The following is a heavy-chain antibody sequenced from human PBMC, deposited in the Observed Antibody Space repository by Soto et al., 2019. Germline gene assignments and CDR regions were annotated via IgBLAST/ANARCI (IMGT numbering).Heavy chain of an antibody. CDR2: IVADGTGL. V-gene: IGHV3-33*01. J-gene: IGHJ4*02. CDR1: GFRFSNYG. CDR3: ARDDDLPDHGIDH. Sequence: QVHLVESGGGVVQPGRSLRLSCAASGFRFSNYGMHWVRQDPGKGLDWLAVIVADGTGLHYADSVRGRFTISRDNSKNTLYLHLNSLGADDTAIYFCARDDDLPDHGIDHWGQGTLVTVSS.